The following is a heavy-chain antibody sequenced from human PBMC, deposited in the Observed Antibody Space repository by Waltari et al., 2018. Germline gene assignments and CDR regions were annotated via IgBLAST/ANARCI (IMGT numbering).Heavy chain of an antibody. V-gene: IGHV3-48*03. CDR1: GFTFSTYE. CDR3: ARPSTEYFYYYYYMDV. CDR2: IRNCGSTI. J-gene: IGHJ6*03. Sequence: EGQVVESGGGLVQLGGSLRLACVASGFTFSTYEMNWVRQAPGKGLGWVSYIRNCGSTIYFADSVKRRFTISRDNAKNSLYLLMDSLRAEDTAVYYCARPSTEYFYYYYYMDVWGKGTTVTVS.